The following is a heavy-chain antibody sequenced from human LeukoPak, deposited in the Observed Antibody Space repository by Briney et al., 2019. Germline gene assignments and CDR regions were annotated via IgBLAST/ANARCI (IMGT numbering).Heavy chain of an antibody. CDR2: ISYDGSTK. J-gene: IGHJ4*02. CDR3: ARDQQPYCGGDCYFAY. Sequence: GGSLRLSCAASGFTFSSYAMHWVRQAPGKGLEWVAVISYDGSTKYYADSVKGRFTISRDNSKNTLYVQMNRLRAEDTAVYYCARDQQPYCGGDCYFAYWGQGTLVTVSS. CDR1: GFTFSSYA. V-gene: IGHV3-30-3*01. D-gene: IGHD2-21*02.